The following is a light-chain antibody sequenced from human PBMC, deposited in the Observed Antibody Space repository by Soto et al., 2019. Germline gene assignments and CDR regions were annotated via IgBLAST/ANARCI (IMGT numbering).Light chain of an antibody. J-gene: IGLJ2*01. CDR2: EVT. CDR1: SSYVGSYNF. Sequence: QSVLTQPPSASGSPGESVTISCTGSSSYVGSYNFVSWYQQHPGKAPKVLIYEVTKRPSGVPDRFSGSKSGNSASLTVSGLQAEDEADYYCSSFAGINNVLFGGGTKLTVL. CDR3: SSFAGINNVL. V-gene: IGLV2-8*01.